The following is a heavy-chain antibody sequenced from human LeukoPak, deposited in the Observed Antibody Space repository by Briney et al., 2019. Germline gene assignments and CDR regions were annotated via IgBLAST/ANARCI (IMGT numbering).Heavy chain of an antibody. CDR3: ARVKSHLRRGEYSSSWGRGILDY. V-gene: IGHV4-4*07. CDR1: GGSISSYY. J-gene: IGHJ4*02. D-gene: IGHD6-13*01. Sequence: PSETLSLTCTVSGGSISSYYWSWIRQLAGKGLEWIGRIYTSGSTNYNPSLKGRVTISVDTSKNQFSLKLSSVTAADTAVYYCARVKSHLRRGEYSSSWGRGILDYWGQGTLVTVSS. CDR2: IYTSGST.